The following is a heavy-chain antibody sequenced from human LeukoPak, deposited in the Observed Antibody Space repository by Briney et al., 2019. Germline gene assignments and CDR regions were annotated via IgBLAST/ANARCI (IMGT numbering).Heavy chain of an antibody. Sequence: SETLSLTCTVSGGSISSHYWSWIRQPAGKALEWIGRFYTSGSTNYNPSLKSRVTISVDTSKNQFSLKLRSVTAADTAVYYCARSSESYDSSGYYSYYFDYWGQGTLVTVSS. CDR3: ARSSESYDSSGYYSYYFDY. CDR2: FYTSGST. J-gene: IGHJ4*02. D-gene: IGHD3-22*01. V-gene: IGHV4-4*07. CDR1: GGSISSHY.